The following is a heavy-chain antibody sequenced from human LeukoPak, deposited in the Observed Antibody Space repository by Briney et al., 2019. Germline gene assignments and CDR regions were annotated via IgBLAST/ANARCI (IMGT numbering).Heavy chain of an antibody. CDR1: GYTFTSYA. CDR2: INTNTGNP. J-gene: IGHJ6*03. V-gene: IGHV7-4-1*02. CDR3: AREMGSIQLWLAHYYYYMDV. Sequence: ASVKVSCKASGYTFTSYAMNWVRQAPGQGLEWMGWINTNTGNPTYAQGFTGRFVFSLDTSVSTAYLQISSLKAEDTAVYYCAREMGSIQLWLAHYYYYMDVWGKGTTVTVSS. D-gene: IGHD5-18*01.